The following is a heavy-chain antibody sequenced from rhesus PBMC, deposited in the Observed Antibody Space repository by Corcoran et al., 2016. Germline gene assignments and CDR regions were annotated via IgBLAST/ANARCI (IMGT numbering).Heavy chain of an antibody. CDR2: IYWNDSK. D-gene: IGHD6-37*01. Sequence: QVTLKESGPALVKPTQTLTLTCTFSGFSISTTGTGVGWIRQPPGKALEWLASIYWNDSKYYSKSLKGRLTISKDTSKNQVVLTMTNMDPVDTATYYCARGPGIAVAGRYFDYWGQGVLVTVSS. V-gene: IGHV2-95*01. CDR1: GFSISTTGTG. CDR3: ARGPGIAVAGRYFDY. J-gene: IGHJ4*01.